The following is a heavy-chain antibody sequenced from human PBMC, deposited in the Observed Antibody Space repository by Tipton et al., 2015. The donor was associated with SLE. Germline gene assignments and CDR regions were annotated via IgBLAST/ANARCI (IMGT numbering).Heavy chain of an antibody. V-gene: IGHV3-30*02. CDR2: ILYDGSNN. J-gene: IGHJ5*02. CDR1: GFTFSNYG. D-gene: IGHD1-26*01. CDR3: AKDFWGYSGSPTWFDP. Sequence: SLRLSCAASGFTFSNYGLHWVRQAPGKGLEWVAFILYDGSNNYYADSVKGRFTISRDNTKNTQYLQMNNLREEDTAVYYCAKDFWGYSGSPTWFDPWGQGTLVTVSS.